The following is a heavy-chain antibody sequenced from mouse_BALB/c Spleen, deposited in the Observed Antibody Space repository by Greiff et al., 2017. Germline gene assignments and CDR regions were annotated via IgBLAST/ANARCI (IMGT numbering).Heavy chain of an antibody. V-gene: IGHV2-6-5*01. D-gene: IGHD1-1*01. CDR2: IWGGGST. CDR1: GFSLTAYG. Sequence: VMLVESGPGLVAPSQSLSITCTVSGFSLTAYGVSWIRQRPGKGLEWLGVIWGGGSTYYNSALKSRLSISKDNSKSQLFLKMNSLQTDDTAMYYCAKHYDYGSSYAMDYWGQGTSVTVSS. J-gene: IGHJ4*01. CDR3: AKHYDYGSSYAMDY.